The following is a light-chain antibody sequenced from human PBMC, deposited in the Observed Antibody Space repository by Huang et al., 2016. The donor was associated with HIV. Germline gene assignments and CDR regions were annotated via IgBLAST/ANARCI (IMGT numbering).Light chain of an antibody. Sequence: EIVLTQSPATLSLSPGERAALSCRATQSITNNLAWYQQKPGQSPRLLIYGASTSASGIPARFRGSGSGTEFTLTISSLQSEDFAVDYCQQYNNWPPLRTFGGGTKVDIK. CDR3: QQYNNWPPLRT. CDR2: GAS. CDR1: QSITNN. V-gene: IGKV3-15*01. J-gene: IGKJ4*01.